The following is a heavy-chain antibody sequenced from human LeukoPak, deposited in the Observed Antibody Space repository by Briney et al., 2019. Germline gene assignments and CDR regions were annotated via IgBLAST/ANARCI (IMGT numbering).Heavy chain of an antibody. Sequence: SETLSLTCAVSAYSISSGYYWGWIRQSPGKGLDWIGSIYHSGIIYYNPSLKSRVTISVDMSKNQFSLRLSSVTAADTAVYYCARVTTIFGDGGWFDPWGQGTLVTVSS. CDR2: IYHSGII. D-gene: IGHD3-3*01. V-gene: IGHV4-38-2*01. CDR1: AYSISSGYY. J-gene: IGHJ5*02. CDR3: ARVTTIFGDGGWFDP.